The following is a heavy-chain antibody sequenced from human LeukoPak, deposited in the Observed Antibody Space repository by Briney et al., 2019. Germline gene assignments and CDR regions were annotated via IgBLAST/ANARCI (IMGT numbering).Heavy chain of an antibody. CDR1: GGSFSGYY. V-gene: IGHV4-34*01. CDR2: INHSGST. CDR3: ARDLGDYGDLGYFDY. D-gene: IGHD4-17*01. Sequence: SETLSLTCAVYGGSFSGYYWSWIRQPPGKGLEWIGEINHSGSTNYNPSLKSRVTISVDTSKNQFSLKLSSVTAADTAVYYCARDLGDYGDLGYFDYWGQGTLVTVSS. J-gene: IGHJ4*02.